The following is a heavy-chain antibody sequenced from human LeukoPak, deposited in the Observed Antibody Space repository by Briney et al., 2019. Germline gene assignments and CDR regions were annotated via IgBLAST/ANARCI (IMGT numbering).Heavy chain of an antibody. Sequence: PGGSLRLSCAASGFTFSSYGMHWVRQAPGTGLEWVAVISYDGSNKYYADSVKGRFTISRDNSKNTLYLQMNSLRAEDTAVYYCAKDLRKVNTRYYYYGMDVWGKGTTVTVSS. CDR2: ISYDGSNK. CDR3: AKDLRKVNTRYYYYGMDV. D-gene: IGHD1/OR15-1a*01. J-gene: IGHJ6*04. CDR1: GFTFSSYG. V-gene: IGHV3-30*18.